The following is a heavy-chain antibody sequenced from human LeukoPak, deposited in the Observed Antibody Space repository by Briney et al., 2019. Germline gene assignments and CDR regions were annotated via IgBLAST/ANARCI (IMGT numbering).Heavy chain of an antibody. CDR2: ISDSTDNT. Sequence: GGSLRLSCAASGFAFSSYAMSWVRQSPRKGLEWVSAISDSTDNTYYADSVKGRFTISRDNSKNTLYLQMNSLRDEDTAVYYCARETPDSSSWTAFDFWGQGTLVTVSS. CDR1: GFAFSSYA. D-gene: IGHD6-13*01. J-gene: IGHJ4*02. CDR3: ARETPDSSSWTAFDF. V-gene: IGHV3-23*01.